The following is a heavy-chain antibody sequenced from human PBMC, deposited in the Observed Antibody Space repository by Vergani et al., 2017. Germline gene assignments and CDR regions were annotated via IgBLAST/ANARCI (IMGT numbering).Heavy chain of an antibody. J-gene: IGHJ4*02. Sequence: QVQLVQSGAEMKKPGASVKVSCKASGYTFTAYGISWVRQAPGQGLEWLGWITAYNGDPKYTRRLQDRVTLTTDPSTATVYLELRSLRSDDTAVYYCARGQWLPTLSFDYWGQGTLVTVSS. CDR1: GYTFTAYG. CDR3: ARGQWLPTLSFDY. V-gene: IGHV1-18*01. CDR2: ITAYNGDP. D-gene: IGHD6-19*01.